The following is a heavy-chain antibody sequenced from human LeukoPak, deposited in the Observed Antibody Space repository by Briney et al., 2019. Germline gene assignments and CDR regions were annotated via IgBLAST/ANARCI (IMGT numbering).Heavy chain of an antibody. J-gene: IGHJ3*02. Sequence: SETLSLTCAVYGGPFSGYYWSWIRQPPGKGLEWIGEINHSGSTNYNPSLKSRVTISVDTSKNQFSLKLSSVTAADTAVYYCASTTSAGAFDIWGQGTMVTVSS. CDR2: INHSGST. CDR3: ASTTSAGAFDI. D-gene: IGHD1-1*01. V-gene: IGHV4-34*01. CDR1: GGPFSGYY.